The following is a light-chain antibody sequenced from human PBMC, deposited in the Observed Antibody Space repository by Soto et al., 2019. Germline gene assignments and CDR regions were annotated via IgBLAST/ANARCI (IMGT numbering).Light chain of an antibody. CDR2: DAY. V-gene: IGKV1-5*01. Sequence: DIQMTQSPSTLSASVGDIVTITCRASQSISSWLAWYQQKPGKAPTLLIYDAYSMASGVASRFCGSRSGTEFTLTITSLQPDDVATYCCQQCNNYPRTCGQGTKVYIK. J-gene: IGKJ1*01. CDR1: QSISSW. CDR3: QQCNNYPRT.